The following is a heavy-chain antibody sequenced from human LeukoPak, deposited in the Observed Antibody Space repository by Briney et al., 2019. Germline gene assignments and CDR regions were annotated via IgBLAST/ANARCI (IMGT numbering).Heavy chain of an antibody. V-gene: IGHV5-10-1*01. CDR2: IDPSDSYT. D-gene: IGHD3-10*01. J-gene: IGHJ4*02. CDR1: GYNFTTYW. Sequence: HGESLKISCKGSGYNFTTYWIGWVRQMPGKGLEWMGRIDPSDSYTNYSPSFQGHVTISADKSITTAYLQWSSLKASDTAMYYCARVKPYTSGSRYWGQGTLVTVSS. CDR3: ARVKPYTSGSRY.